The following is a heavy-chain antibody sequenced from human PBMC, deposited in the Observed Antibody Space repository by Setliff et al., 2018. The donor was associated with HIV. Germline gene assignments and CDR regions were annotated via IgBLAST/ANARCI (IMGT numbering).Heavy chain of an antibody. CDR2: ISYDGSNK. CDR1: GFIFSNYA. CDR3: ARYLDWLLSFDI. D-gene: IGHD3-9*01. J-gene: IGHJ3*02. Sequence: GGSLRLSCAASGFIFSNYAIHWVRQAPGKGLEWVAVISYDGSNKYYADSVKGRFTISRDNSKNTLYLQMNSLRAEDTAVYYCARYLDWLLSFDIWGQGTMVTVSS. V-gene: IGHV3-30*04.